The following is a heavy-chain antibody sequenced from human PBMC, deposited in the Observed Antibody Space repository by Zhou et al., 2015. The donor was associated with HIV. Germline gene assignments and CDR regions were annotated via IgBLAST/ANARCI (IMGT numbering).Heavy chain of an antibody. V-gene: IGHV3-74*01. CDR3: AKDVSTGYQYGLDV. CDR2: ISWNGGRT. D-gene: IGHD2-15*01. J-gene: IGHJ6*02. Sequence: EVQLVESGGGLVQPGGSLRLSCAASKFIFRNYWMHWVRQAPGRGLEWVSGISWNGGRTGYADSVKGRFTISRDDAKNSLYLQMNSLRPEDTALYYCAKDVSTGYQYGLDVWGQGTTVTVSS. CDR1: KFIFRNYW.